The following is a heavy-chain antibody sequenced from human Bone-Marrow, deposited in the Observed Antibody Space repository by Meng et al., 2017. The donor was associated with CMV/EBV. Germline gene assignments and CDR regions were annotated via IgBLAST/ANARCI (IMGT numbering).Heavy chain of an antibody. CDR1: GFTFSSYA. CDR2: ISGSGGST. J-gene: IGHJ4*02. CDR3: ANLAAAGHAY. D-gene: IGHD6-13*01. V-gene: IGHV3-23*01. Sequence: GESLKISCAASGFTFSSYAMSWVRQAPGKGLEWVSAISGSGGSTYYADSVKGRFTISRDNSKNTLYLQMNSLRAEDTAVYYCANLAAAGHAYWGQGTLVTLSS.